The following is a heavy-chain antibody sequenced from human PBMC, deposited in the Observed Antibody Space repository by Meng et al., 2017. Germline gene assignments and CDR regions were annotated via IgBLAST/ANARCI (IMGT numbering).Heavy chain of an antibody. D-gene: IGHD1/OR15-1a*01. Sequence: ASVKVSCKASGYTFTGYYMHWVRQAPGQGLEWMGRINPNSGGTNYAQKFQGRVTMTRDTSISTAYMELSRLRSDDTAVYYCAVSAQLEQPYYYYYYGMDVWGQGTTVTVSS. CDR3: AVSAQLEQPYYYYYYGMDV. CDR1: GYTFTGYY. CDR2: INPNSGGT. V-gene: IGHV1-2*06. J-gene: IGHJ6*02.